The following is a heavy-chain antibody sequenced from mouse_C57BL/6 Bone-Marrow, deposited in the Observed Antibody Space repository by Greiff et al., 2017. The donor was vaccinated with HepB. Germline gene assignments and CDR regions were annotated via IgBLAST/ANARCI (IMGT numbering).Heavy chain of an antibody. D-gene: IGHD2-4*01. CDR2: FHPYNDDT. V-gene: IGHV1-47*01. CDR3: ARGGLRGSYWYFDV. Sequence: VQLVESGAELVKPGASVKMSCKASGYTFTTYPIEWMKQNHGKSLEWIGNFHPYNDDTKYNEKFKGKATLTVEKSSSTVYLELSRLTSDDSAVYYCARGGLRGSYWYFDVWGTGTTVTVSS. CDR1: GYTFTTYP. J-gene: IGHJ1*03.